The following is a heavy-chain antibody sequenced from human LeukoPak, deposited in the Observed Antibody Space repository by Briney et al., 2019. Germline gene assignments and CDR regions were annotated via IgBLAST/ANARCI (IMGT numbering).Heavy chain of an antibody. CDR1: GGSISSYY. Sequence: PSETLSLTCTVSGGSISSYYWSWIRQPPGKGLEWIGYIYYSGSTNYNPSLKSRVTISVDTSKNRFSLKLSSATAADTAVYYCARSSGIAARHRYFDYWGQGTLVTVSS. V-gene: IGHV4-59*01. CDR2: IYYSGST. J-gene: IGHJ4*02. D-gene: IGHD6-6*01. CDR3: ARSSGIAARHRYFDY.